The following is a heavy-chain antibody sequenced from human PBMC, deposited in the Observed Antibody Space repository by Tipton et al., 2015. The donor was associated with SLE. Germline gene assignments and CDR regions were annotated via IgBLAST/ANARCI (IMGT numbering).Heavy chain of an antibody. V-gene: IGHV3-9*01. Sequence: SLRLSCAASGFRFDDYAMHWVRQPPGKGLEWVSGINWNSGTMGYANSVNGRFTISRDNFKNSVYLQMNSLTPEDTALYYCAKDRVAFGDYTAGNCDSWGQG. J-gene: IGHJ4*02. CDR1: GFRFDDYA. CDR3: AKDRVAFGDYTAGNCDS. D-gene: IGHD4-17*01. CDR2: INWNSGTM.